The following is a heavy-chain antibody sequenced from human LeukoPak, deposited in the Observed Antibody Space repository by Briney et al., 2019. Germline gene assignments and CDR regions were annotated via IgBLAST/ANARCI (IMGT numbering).Heavy chain of an antibody. Sequence: GASVKVSCKASGYTFTGYYMHWVRQAPGQGLEWMGWINPNSGGTNYAQKFQGRVTMTRDTSISTAYMELSRLRSDDTAVYYCARDLPLHDFWSGYSMGYLGGYYFDYWGQGTLVTVSS. CDR2: INPNSGGT. CDR3: ARDLPLHDFWSGYSMGYLGGYYFDY. CDR1: GYTFTGYY. D-gene: IGHD3-3*01. J-gene: IGHJ4*02. V-gene: IGHV1-2*02.